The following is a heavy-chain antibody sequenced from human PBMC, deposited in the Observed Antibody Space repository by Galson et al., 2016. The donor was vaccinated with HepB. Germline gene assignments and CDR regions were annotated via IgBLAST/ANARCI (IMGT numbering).Heavy chain of an antibody. CDR2: IYYSGST. D-gene: IGHD2/OR15-2a*01. J-gene: IGHJ6*02. CDR3: ARSPNYFTLYGLDV. CDR1: GGPMTGHY. V-gene: IGHV4-59*08. Sequence: ETLSLTCTVSGGPMTGHYWGWIRQPPGKGLEWIGYIYYSGSTNYSPSLQSRITMSVDTSKNQLSLEVRSVTAADTALYFCARSPNYFTLYGLDVWGQGTAVTVSS.